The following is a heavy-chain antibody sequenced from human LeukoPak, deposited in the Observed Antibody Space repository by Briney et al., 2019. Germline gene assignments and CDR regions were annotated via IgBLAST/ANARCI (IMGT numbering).Heavy chain of an antibody. CDR2: IYYSGST. D-gene: IGHD3-22*01. CDR3: ARGPPTYYYDPRGAFDI. V-gene: IGHV4-59*01. J-gene: IGHJ3*02. CDR1: GGSISSYY. Sequence: SETLSLTCTVSGGSISSYYWSWIRQPPGKGLVGIGYIYYSGSTNYNPSLKSRVTISVGTSKNQFSLKLSSVTAADTAVYYCARGPPTYYYDPRGAFDIWGQGTMVTVSS.